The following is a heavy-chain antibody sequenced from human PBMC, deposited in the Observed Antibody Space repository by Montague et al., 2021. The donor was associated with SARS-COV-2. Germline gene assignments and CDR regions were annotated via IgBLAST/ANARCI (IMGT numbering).Heavy chain of an antibody. Sequence: SETLSLTCSVSGGSLSNYSWGWVRQPPAKELQWIGFKYYSGSTYYNPTLKSRVTISVDTSKNQLSLKLSSVTAADTAVYYCATLPSSITIFGVVQGYYFDDWGQGTLVIVSS. CDR1: GGSLSNYS. CDR2: KYYSGST. CDR3: ATLPSSITIFGVVQGYYFDD. D-gene: IGHD3-3*01. V-gene: IGHV4-59*05. J-gene: IGHJ4*02.